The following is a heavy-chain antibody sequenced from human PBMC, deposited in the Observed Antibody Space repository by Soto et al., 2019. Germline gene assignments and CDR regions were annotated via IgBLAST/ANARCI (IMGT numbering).Heavy chain of an antibody. D-gene: IGHD6-19*01. Sequence: GGSPRLSCAASGITFSSFAMHWVRQAPSKGLEWVAVISYDGSNKYYADSVKGRFTISRDNSRNTLYLQMNSLRAEDTAVYYCAKREISWAGTLGAFDIWGQGTMVTVSS. CDR3: AKREISWAGTLGAFDI. V-gene: IGHV3-30*18. J-gene: IGHJ3*02. CDR1: GITFSSFA. CDR2: ISYDGSNK.